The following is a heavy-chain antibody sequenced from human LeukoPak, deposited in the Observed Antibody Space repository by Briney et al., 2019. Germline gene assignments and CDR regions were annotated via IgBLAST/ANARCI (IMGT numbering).Heavy chain of an antibody. CDR2: IRQDGGAK. J-gene: IGHJ4*02. Sequence: GGSLRLSCTASGFIFNDFWMSWVRQAPGEGLEWVANIRQDGGAKNYVDSVKGRFTISRDNAKKSLYLQMNSLRAEDTAVYYCARDRDYDILTGYSYYFDYWGQGTLVTVSS. CDR1: GFIFNDFW. D-gene: IGHD3-9*01. V-gene: IGHV3-7*01. CDR3: ARDRDYDILTGYSYYFDY.